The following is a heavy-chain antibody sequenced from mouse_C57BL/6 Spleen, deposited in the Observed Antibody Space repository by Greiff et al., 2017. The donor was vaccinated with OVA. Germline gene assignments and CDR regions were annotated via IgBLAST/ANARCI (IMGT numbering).Heavy chain of an antibody. D-gene: IGHD1-1*01. CDR1: GYTFTSYW. Sequence: QVHVKQPGAELVRPGSSVKLSCKASGYTFTSYWMHWVKQRPIQGLEWIGNIDPSDSETHYNQKFKDKATLTVDKSSSTAYMQLSSLTSEDSAVYYCARVTTVVAKGYFDYWGQGTTLTVSS. J-gene: IGHJ2*01. CDR3: ARVTTVVAKGYFDY. CDR2: IDPSDSET. V-gene: IGHV1-52*01.